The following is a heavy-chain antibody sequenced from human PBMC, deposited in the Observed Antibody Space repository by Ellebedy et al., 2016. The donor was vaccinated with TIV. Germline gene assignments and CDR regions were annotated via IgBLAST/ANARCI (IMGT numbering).Heavy chain of an antibody. CDR2: IYYSGST. CDR1: GGSISSYY. J-gene: IGHJ4*02. CDR3: ARDAGWVDY. Sequence: SETLSLXXTVSGGSISSYYWSWIRQPPGKGLEWIGYIYYSGSTNYNPSLKSRVTISVDTSKNQFSLKLSSVTAADTAVYYCARDAGWVDYWGQGTLVTVSS. D-gene: IGHD1-26*01. V-gene: IGHV4-59*01.